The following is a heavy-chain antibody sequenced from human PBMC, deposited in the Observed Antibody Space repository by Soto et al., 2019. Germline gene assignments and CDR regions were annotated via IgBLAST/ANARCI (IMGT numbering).Heavy chain of an antibody. Sequence: SVKVSCKASGGTFSSYTISWVRQAPGQGLEWMGRIIPILGIANYAQKFQGRVTITADKSTSTAYMELSSLRSEDTAVYYCARHTDYSNYDYWGQGTLVTVSS. D-gene: IGHD4-4*01. CDR2: IIPILGIA. CDR3: ARHTDYSNYDY. V-gene: IGHV1-69*02. CDR1: GGTFSSYT. J-gene: IGHJ4*02.